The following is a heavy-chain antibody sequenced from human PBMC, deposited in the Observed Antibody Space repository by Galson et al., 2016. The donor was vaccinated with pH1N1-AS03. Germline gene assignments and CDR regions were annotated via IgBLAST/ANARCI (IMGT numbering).Heavy chain of an antibody. Sequence: LSCAASGFTFRSYWMTWVRQAPGKGLEWVANIKQDGSENYSLDSVKGRFTISSDNVENSVYLQLNSLKVEDTAMYYCARIKGGGNSDGFDIWGLGTKVNVSS. CDR3: ARIKGGGNSDGFDI. CDR1: GFTFRSYW. J-gene: IGHJ3*02. V-gene: IGHV3-7*01. CDR2: IKQDGSEN. D-gene: IGHD4-23*01.